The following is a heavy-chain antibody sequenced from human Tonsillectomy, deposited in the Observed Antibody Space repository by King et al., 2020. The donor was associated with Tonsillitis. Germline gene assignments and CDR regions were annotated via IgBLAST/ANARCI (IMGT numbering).Heavy chain of an antibody. CDR2: ITSDGGYT. Sequence: VQLVESGGVVVQPGGSLRLSCAASGFTFDHYTMHWVRQPPGKGLEWVSLITSDGGYTYYADSVKGRFTISRDNSKNSLHLQMNSLRTEDTALYYCTTQRMKFFDYWGQGTLVTVSS. J-gene: IGHJ4*02. CDR3: TTQRMKFFDY. CDR1: GFTFDHYT. D-gene: IGHD2-15*01. V-gene: IGHV3-43*01.